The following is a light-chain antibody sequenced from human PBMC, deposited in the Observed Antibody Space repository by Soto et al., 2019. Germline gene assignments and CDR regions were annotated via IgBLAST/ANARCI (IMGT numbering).Light chain of an antibody. V-gene: IGKV1-5*03. CDR1: QSISSW. CDR3: QQYNSCPT. J-gene: IGKJ1*01. Sequence: DIQMTQSPSTLSASVGDRVTITCRASQSISSWLAWYQQKPGKAPKLLIYKASSLESGVPSRFSGSGSGTEFTVTISSLQPDDFATYYCQQYNSCPTFGQGTKVEIK. CDR2: KAS.